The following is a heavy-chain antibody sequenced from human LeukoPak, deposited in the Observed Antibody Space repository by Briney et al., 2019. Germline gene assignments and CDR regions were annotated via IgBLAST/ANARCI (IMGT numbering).Heavy chain of an antibody. V-gene: IGHV1-69*06. CDR1: GYTFTSYD. J-gene: IGHJ3*02. D-gene: IGHD6-13*01. Sequence: ASVKVSCKASGYTFTSYDISWVRQAPGQGLEWMGGIIPIFGTANYAQKFQGRVTITADKSTSTAYMELSSLRSEDTAVYYCASLYSSSWVLRASDIWGQGTMVTVSS. CDR3: ASLYSSSWVLRASDI. CDR2: IIPIFGTA.